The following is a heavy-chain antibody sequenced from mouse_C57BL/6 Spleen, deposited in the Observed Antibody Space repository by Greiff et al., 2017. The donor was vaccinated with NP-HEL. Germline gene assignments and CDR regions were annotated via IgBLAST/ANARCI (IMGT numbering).Heavy chain of an antibody. J-gene: IGHJ3*01. CDR1: GYTFTSYW. CDR2: IDPSDSET. Sequence: QVQLQQPGAELVRPGSSVKLSCKASGYTFTSYWMHWVKQRPIQGLEWIGNIDPSDSETHYNQKFKDKATLTVDKSSSTAYMQLSSLTSEDSAVYYCAREESRQLRLGYWGQGTLVTVSA. D-gene: IGHD3-2*02. V-gene: IGHV1-52*01. CDR3: AREESRQLRLGY.